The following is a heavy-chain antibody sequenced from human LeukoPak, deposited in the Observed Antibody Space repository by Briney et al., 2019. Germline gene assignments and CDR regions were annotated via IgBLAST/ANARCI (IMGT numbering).Heavy chain of an antibody. V-gene: IGHV4-39*07. J-gene: IGHJ4*02. CDR1: GGSISSSSYY. CDR2: IYYSGST. Sequence: PSETLSLTCTVSGGSISSSSYYWGWIRQPPGKGLEWIGSIYYSGSTYYNPSLKSRVTISVDTSKNQFSLKLSSVTAADTAVYYCARDWGDSSGWYGNDYWGQGTLVTVSS. CDR3: ARDWGDSSGWYGNDY. D-gene: IGHD6-19*01.